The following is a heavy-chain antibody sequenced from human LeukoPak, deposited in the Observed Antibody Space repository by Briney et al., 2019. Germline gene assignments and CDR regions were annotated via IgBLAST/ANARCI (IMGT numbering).Heavy chain of an antibody. D-gene: IGHD2-2*01. V-gene: IGHV3-11*01. J-gene: IGHJ3*02. CDR3: AREGEVCSSTSCYRVDAFDI. Sequence: GGSPRLSCAASGFTFSDYYMSWIRQAPGKGLEWVSYISSSGSTIYYADSVKGRFTISRDNAKNSLYLQMNSLRAEDTAVYYCAREGEVCSSTSCYRVDAFDIWGQGTMVTVSS. CDR2: ISSSGSTI. CDR1: GFTFSDYY.